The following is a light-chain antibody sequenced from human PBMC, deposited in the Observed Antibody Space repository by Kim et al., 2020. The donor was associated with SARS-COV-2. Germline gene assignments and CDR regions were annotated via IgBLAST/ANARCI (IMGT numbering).Light chain of an antibody. V-gene: IGLV3-9*01. CDR2: RHN. J-gene: IGLJ3*02. Sequence: SYELTQPLSVSAALGQTARVTCGGVDIGDKNVHWYQQKPGQAPVLVIYRHNHRPSGIPERFSGSNSGNTATLTISGAQPADEADYYCQVWENYSWVFGGGTQLTVL. CDR3: QVWENYSWV. CDR1: DIGDKN.